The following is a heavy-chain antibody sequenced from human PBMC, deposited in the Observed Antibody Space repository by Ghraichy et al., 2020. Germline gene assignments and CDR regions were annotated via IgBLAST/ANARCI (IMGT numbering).Heavy chain of an antibody. J-gene: IGHJ2*01. CDR2: INWNGGST. CDR1: GFTFDDYG. CDR3: ARGTAGRRSYWYFDL. V-gene: IGHV3-20*01. D-gene: IGHD2-8*02. Sequence: ESLNISCAASGFTFDDYGMSWVRQAPGKGLEWVSGINWNGGSTGYADSVKGRFTISRDNAKNSLYLQMNSLRAEDTALYHCARGTAGRRSYWYFDLWGRGTLVTVSS.